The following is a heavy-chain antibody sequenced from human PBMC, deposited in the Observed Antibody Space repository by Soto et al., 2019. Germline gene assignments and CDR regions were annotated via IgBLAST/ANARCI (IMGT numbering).Heavy chain of an antibody. CDR2: ISYDGSNK. CDR1: GFTFSSYA. V-gene: IGHV3-30*04. D-gene: IGHD6-13*01. Sequence: GGSLRLSCAASGFTFSSYAMHWVRQAPGKGLEWVAVISYDGSNKYYADSVKGRFTISRDNSKNTLYLQMNSLRAEDTAVYYCAIGHSWFPQRPNYYYYGMDVWGQGTTVTVSS. CDR3: AIGHSWFPQRPNYYYYGMDV. J-gene: IGHJ6*02.